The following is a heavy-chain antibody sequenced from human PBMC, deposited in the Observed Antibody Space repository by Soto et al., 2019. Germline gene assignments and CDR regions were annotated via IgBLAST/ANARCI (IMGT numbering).Heavy chain of an antibody. Sequence: QVHLEQSGTEVRKPGASVKVSCKTSGYSFTIYGISWVRQDPGQGLEWMAWISTKNGNTNYAQKLQGRVTLTTDASTSTAYMELRSLRSDDTAVYYCVRDMNYYGSGRGWFDPWGQGTLVTVSS. J-gene: IGHJ5*02. V-gene: IGHV1-18*01. CDR3: VRDMNYYGSGRGWFDP. CDR1: GYSFTIYG. D-gene: IGHD3-10*01. CDR2: ISTKNGNT.